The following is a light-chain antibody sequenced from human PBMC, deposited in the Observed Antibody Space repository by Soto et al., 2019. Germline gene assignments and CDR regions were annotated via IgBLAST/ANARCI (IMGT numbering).Light chain of an antibody. CDR1: QSVRSY. V-gene: IGKV3-11*01. CDR2: EAS. Sequence: EIVLTQSPATLSLSPGERATLSCRASQSVRSYVAWYQKKPGQAPRLLIYEASNRATGIPARFSGSGSGTDFTLTISSLETEDFAVYYCQQRSNNWPITFGQGTRLEIK. J-gene: IGKJ5*01. CDR3: QQRSNNWPIT.